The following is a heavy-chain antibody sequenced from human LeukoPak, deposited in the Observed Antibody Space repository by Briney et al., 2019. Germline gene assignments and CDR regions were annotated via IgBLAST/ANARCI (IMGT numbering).Heavy chain of an antibody. CDR1: GYTFTGYY. CDR2: INPNSGGT. D-gene: IGHD1-26*01. V-gene: IGHV1-2*02. CDR3: ARDDSLGATYYY. Sequence: GASVKVSCKASGYTFTGYYMHWVRQAPGQGLEWMGWINPNSGGTHYAQKFQGRVTMTRDTSISTAYMELSRLRSDDTAVYYCARDDSLGATYYYWGQGTLVTVSS. J-gene: IGHJ4*02.